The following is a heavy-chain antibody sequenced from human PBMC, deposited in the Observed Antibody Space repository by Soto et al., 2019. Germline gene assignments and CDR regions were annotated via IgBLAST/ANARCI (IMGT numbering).Heavy chain of an antibody. CDR2: ISYDGTNK. CDR3: ARDPKTSGGQHWAFNYFDS. D-gene: IGHD7-27*01. Sequence: GGSLRLSCAASGFSFSISPMHWVRQAPGKGPEWVALISYDGTNKFYADSVKGRFTISRDNPKSTLYLQVDSLRPEDAAVYYCARDPKTSGGQHWAFNYFDSWGQGTLVNVSS. V-gene: IGHV3-30-3*01. J-gene: IGHJ4*02. CDR1: GFSFSISP.